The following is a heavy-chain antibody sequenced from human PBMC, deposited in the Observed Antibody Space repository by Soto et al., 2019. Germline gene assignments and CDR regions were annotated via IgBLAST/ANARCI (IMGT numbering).Heavy chain of an antibody. J-gene: IGHJ4*02. V-gene: IGHV1-69*02. D-gene: IGHD4-17*01. CDR1: GGTFSSYT. CDR2: IIPILGIA. Sequence: SVKVSCKASGGTFSSYTISWVRQAPGQGLEWMGRIIPILGIANYAQKFQGRVTITADKSTSTAYMEMSSLRSEDTAVFYCARAPYNDYGDSGLYYFDYWGQGTLVTVSS. CDR3: ARAPYNDYGDSGLYYFDY.